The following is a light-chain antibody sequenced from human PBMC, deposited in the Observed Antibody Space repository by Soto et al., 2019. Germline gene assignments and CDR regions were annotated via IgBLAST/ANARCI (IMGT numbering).Light chain of an antibody. CDR1: QSISDY. CDR3: QQRNDWPPALT. CDR2: DAT. Sequence: EIVLTQSPATLSLSPGEGATLSCRASQSISDYLAWYQQKPGQAPRLLIYDATNRATGIPARFSGSGSGTDFTLTISSLEPEDFAVYYCQQRNDWPPALTFGQGTKLEIK. V-gene: IGKV3-11*01. J-gene: IGKJ2*01.